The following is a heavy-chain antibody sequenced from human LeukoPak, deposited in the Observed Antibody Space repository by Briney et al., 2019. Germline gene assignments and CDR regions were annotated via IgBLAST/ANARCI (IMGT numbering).Heavy chain of an antibody. CDR1: GFTFSSYA. Sequence: GGSLRLSCAASGFTFSSYAMHWVRQAPGKGLEWVAVISYDGSNKYYADSVKGRFTISRDNSKNTLYLQMNSLRAEDTAVYYCAGEAIFRDYYFDYWGQGTLVTVSS. J-gene: IGHJ4*02. CDR2: ISYDGSNK. V-gene: IGHV3-30-3*01. D-gene: IGHD3-3*01. CDR3: AGEAIFRDYYFDY.